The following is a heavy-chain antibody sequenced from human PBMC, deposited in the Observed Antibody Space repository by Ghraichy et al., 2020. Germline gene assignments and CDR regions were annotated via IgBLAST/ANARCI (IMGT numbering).Heavy chain of an antibody. D-gene: IGHD3/OR15-3a*01. CDR1: GFTFSSYG. CDR3: TRDAPGLEIVDY. Sequence: GGSLRLSCAASGFTFSSYGMHWVRQAPGKGLEWLAVIWYEGSNKYYADSMKGRFTISRDNSKNTLYLQMDSLRAEDTAVYYCTRDAPGLEIVDYWGQGTLVTVSS. V-gene: IGHV3-33*01. J-gene: IGHJ4*02. CDR2: IWYEGSNK.